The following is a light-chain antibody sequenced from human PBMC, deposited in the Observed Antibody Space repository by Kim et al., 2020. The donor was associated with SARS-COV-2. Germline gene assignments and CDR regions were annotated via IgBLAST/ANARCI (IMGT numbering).Light chain of an antibody. CDR2: TAS. CDR1: QDISRY. J-gene: IGKJ1*01. CDR3: QQTYSASRT. Sequence: DIQMTQSPSSLSASVGDRVTITCRASQDISRYLNWYQQKPGKAPKLLTYTASSLQSGVPSRFTGSGSETDFTLTISSLQPEDFATYYCQQTYSASRTFGQGTKVDIK. V-gene: IGKV1-39*01.